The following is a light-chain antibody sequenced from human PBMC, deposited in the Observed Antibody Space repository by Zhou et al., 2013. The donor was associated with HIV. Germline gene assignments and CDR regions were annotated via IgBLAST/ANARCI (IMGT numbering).Light chain of an antibody. CDR2: AAA. J-gene: IGKJ2*01. CDR3: QQYAHLPYT. CDR1: EDISNY. V-gene: IGKV1-33*01. Sequence: DMQMTQSPSSLSASVGDRVTITCQASEDISNYLNWYQQRPGKAPKLLISAAANLETGDPSRFSGSGSGTDFTFTISSLQPEDIATYYCQQYAHLPYTFGPGDRGWRSN.